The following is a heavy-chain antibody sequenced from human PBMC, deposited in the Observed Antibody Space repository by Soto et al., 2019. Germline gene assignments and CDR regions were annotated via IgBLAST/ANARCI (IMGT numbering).Heavy chain of an antibody. J-gene: IGHJ5*02. Sequence: QVQLVQSGAEVKKPGASVKVSCKASGYTFTSYDINWVRQATGQGLEWMGWMNPNSGNTGYAQKFQGRVTMTRNTSICSAYMELRSRRSEDTAVYYCARGVYDSDCSCTSCYGYNWFEPWGEGTLVTVSS. CDR3: ARGVYDSDCSCTSCYGYNWFEP. D-gene: IGHD2-2*01. CDR2: MNPNSGNT. CDR1: GYTFTSYD. V-gene: IGHV1-8*01.